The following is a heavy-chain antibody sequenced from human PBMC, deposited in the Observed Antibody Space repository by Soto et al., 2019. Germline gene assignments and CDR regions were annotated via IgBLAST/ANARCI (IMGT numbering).Heavy chain of an antibody. J-gene: IGHJ3*02. CDR3: ARTLRYVAADAFDI. D-gene: IGHD3-9*01. CDR2: INAGNGNT. CDR1: GDTFTSYA. V-gene: IGHV1-3*01. Sequence: ASVKLSCKACGDTFTSYAMHWVRQAPGQRLEWMGWINAGNGNTKYSQKFQGRVTITRDTSASTAYVELSSLRSEDTAVYYCARTLRYVAADAFDIWGQGTMVTVSS.